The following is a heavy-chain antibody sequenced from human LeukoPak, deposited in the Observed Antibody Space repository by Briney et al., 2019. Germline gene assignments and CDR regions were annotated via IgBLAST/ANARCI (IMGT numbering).Heavy chain of an antibody. D-gene: IGHD6-19*01. V-gene: IGHV3-30*01. Sequence: GGSLRLSCAASGFTFNSYAMHWVRQAPGKGLEWVAVISYDGSSKYYADSVKGRFTISRDNSKNTLYLQMNSLRAEDAAVYYCARELVVADAFDYWGQGTLVTVSS. J-gene: IGHJ4*02. CDR1: GFTFNSYA. CDR2: ISYDGSSK. CDR3: ARELVVADAFDY.